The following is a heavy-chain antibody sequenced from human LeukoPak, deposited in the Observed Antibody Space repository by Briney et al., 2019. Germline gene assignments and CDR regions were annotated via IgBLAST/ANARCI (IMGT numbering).Heavy chain of an antibody. J-gene: IGHJ4*02. CDR1: GFAFSSHA. V-gene: IGHV3-30*04. Sequence: GRSLRLSCAASGFAFSSHAIHWVRQAPGKGLEWVAIISYDGNNKYYADSVKGRFTISRDNSNNTLYLQMNSLRAEDTAVYYCARDGELLWFGEAGFDYWGQGTLVTVSS. CDR3: ARDGELLWFGEAGFDY. D-gene: IGHD3-10*01. CDR2: ISYDGNNK.